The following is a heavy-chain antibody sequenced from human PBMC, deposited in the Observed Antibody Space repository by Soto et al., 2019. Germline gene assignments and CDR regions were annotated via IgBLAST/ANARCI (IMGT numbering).Heavy chain of an antibody. CDR1: GGSISSSSYY. D-gene: IGHD3-22*01. CDR2: VYYGGST. Sequence: PSESLSLTCTVSGGSISSSSYYWGWIRQPPGKGLEWIGNVYYGGSTYYNPSLKSRVTISVETSKSQFSLKLSSVTAADTAVYYCAGGDYYHSSGYYFYYCTMDVWGQGTTVTVSS. V-gene: IGHV4-39*01. CDR3: AGGDYYHSSGYYFYYCTMDV. J-gene: IGHJ6*02.